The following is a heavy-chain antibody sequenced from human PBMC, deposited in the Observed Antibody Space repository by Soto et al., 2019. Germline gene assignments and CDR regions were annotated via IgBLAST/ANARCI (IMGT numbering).Heavy chain of an antibody. J-gene: IGHJ4*02. CDR3: ARLFIGIVGGTMVTYYFDP. Sequence: QVQLIQSGAEVKKPGASVKVSCTASGYTFTTYAMHWVRQAPGQRLEWMGWINADTGDTKYSQKFQDRVTITSDTSASAGYMEMSSLRSEDTAVYYCARLFIGIVGGTMVTYYFDPWGQGTLVTVSS. CDR2: INADTGDT. CDR1: GYTFTTYA. D-gene: IGHD1-26*01. V-gene: IGHV1-3*01.